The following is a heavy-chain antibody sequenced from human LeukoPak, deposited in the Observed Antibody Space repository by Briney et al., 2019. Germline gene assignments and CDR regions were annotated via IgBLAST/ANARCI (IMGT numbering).Heavy chain of an antibody. J-gene: IGHJ5*02. CDR1: GFSFRSFG. CDR2: ISNYIGVT. CDR3: ARDSDYSGNGNGDWFDP. Sequence: ASLTLSCTASGFSFRSFGVSWGRQAPGPGLEWMGWISNYIGVTHYAETFEDRVTMTIETSTTTAYMELRSLRYDDTAVYYCARDSDYSGNGNGDWFDPWGQGTVVTVSS. V-gene: IGHV1-18*04. D-gene: IGHD4-11*01.